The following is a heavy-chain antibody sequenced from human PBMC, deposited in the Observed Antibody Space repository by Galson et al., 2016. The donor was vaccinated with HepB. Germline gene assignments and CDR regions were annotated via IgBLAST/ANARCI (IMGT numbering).Heavy chain of an antibody. D-gene: IGHD5-12*01. V-gene: IGHV3-11*01. CDR2: ISDVSRTI. CDR1: GFTFSDYF. Sequence: SLRLSCATSGFTFSDYFMTWVRQSPGKGLEWIAYISDVSRTIYYADSVKGRFTISRDNSEKSLFLQMSGLRADDTAVYYCARLGQWVDDYGDYWGQGTLATVSS. J-gene: IGHJ4*01. CDR3: ARLGQWVDDYGDY.